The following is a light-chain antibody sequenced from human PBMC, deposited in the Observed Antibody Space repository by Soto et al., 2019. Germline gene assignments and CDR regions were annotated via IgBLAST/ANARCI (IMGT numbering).Light chain of an antibody. V-gene: IGLV2-8*01. CDR2: EVV. J-gene: IGLJ1*01. Sequence: TLTQPPSASGSPGQSVTISCTGTKNDVGFYDFVSWYQHHPGKAPRLIIYEVVQRPSGVPDRFSGSKSGTTASLTVSGLQAADEADYFCKSYAGSNTYVFGSGTRV. CDR3: KSYAGSNTYV. CDR1: KNDVGFYDF.